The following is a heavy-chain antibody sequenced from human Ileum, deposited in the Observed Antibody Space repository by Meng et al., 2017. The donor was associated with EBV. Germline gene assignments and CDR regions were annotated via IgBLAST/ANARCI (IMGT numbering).Heavy chain of an antibody. J-gene: IGHJ4*02. V-gene: IGHV4-28*07. D-gene: IGHD3-22*01. Sequence: QVQCTEWGPGLSKPSHTLSLSGAVSGYPIRRTTWWGWIRQPQGKGLEWIWYIYYGGSTSYNPSLKSRVTMSVDTSKNQFSLNLNSVTAVDTAVYYCARNVPGTSAYYDWGQGTLVTVSS. CDR3: ARNVPGTSAYYD. CDR2: IYYGGST. CDR1: GYPIRRTTW.